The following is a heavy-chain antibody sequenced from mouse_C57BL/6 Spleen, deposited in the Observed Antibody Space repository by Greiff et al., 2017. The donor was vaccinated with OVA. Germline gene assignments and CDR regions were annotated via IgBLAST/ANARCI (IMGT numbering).Heavy chain of an antibody. Sequence: EVQLQQSGPGLVKPSQSLSLTCSVTGYSITSGYCWNWIRQFPGNKLEWMGYISYDGSNNYNPSLKNRISITRDTSKNQFFLKLNSVTTEDTATYYCADSNWYFDVWGTGTTVTVSS. CDR1: GYSITSGYC. CDR2: ISYDGSN. J-gene: IGHJ1*03. V-gene: IGHV3-6*01. CDR3: ADSNWYFDV. D-gene: IGHD2-5*01.